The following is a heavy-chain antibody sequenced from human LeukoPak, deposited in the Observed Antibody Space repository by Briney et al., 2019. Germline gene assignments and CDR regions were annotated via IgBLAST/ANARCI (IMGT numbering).Heavy chain of an antibody. CDR3: AREMDDFWSGTFGY. CDR2: IIPIFGTA. J-gene: IGHJ4*02. Sequence: ASVKVSCKASGGTFSSYAISWVRQAPGQGLEWMGGIIPIFGTANYAQKFQGRVTITTDESTSTAYMELSSLRSEDTAVYYCAREMDDFWSGTFGYWGQGTLVTVSS. D-gene: IGHD3-3*01. V-gene: IGHV1-69*05. CDR1: GGTFSSYA.